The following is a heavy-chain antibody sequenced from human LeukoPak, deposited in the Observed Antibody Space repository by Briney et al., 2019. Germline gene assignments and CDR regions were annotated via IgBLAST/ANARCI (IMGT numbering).Heavy chain of an antibody. D-gene: IGHD3-10*01. V-gene: IGHV4-4*02. Sequence: SSGTLSLTCAVPGGSISSSNWWSWVRQPPGKGLGWIGEIYHSGSTNYNPSLKSRVTISVDKSKNQFSLKLSSVTAADTAVYYCARDSPMVRGVMMYWGQGTLVTVSS. J-gene: IGHJ4*02. CDR1: GGSISSSNW. CDR2: IYHSGST. CDR3: ARDSPMVRGVMMY.